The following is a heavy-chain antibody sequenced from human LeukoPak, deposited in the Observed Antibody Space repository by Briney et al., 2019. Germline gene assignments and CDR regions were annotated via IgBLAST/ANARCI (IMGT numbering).Heavy chain of an antibody. Sequence: ASVKVSCKASGYTFTGYYMHWVRQAPGQGLEWMGWINPNSGGTNYAQKFQGRVTMTRDTSISTAYMELSGLRSDDTAVYYCARAVRYSGYEIDYWGQGTLVTVSS. CDR3: ARAVRYSGYEIDY. CDR1: GYTFTGYY. CDR2: INPNSGGT. J-gene: IGHJ4*02. V-gene: IGHV1-2*02. D-gene: IGHD5-12*01.